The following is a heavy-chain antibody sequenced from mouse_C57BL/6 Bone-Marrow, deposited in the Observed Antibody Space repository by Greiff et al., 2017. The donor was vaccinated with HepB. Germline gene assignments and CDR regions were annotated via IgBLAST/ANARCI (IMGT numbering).Heavy chain of an antibody. V-gene: IGHV1-59*01. CDR3: ARWISRWFAY. Sequence: VQLQQPGAELVRPGTSVKLSCKASGYTFTSYWMHWVKQRPGQGLEWIGVIDPSDSYTNYNQKFKGKATLTVDTSSSTAYMQLSSLTSEDSAVYYCARWISRWFAYWGQGTLVTVSA. CDR1: GYTFTSYW. J-gene: IGHJ3*01. CDR2: IDPSDSYT.